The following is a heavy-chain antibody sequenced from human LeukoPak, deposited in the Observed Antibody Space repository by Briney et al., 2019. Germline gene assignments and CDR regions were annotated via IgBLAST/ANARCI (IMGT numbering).Heavy chain of an antibody. CDR2: AYWNNDK. CDR1: GFSLSNTGVA. J-gene: IGHJ6*03. Sequence: ESGPTLLNPTQTLTLTCNFSGFSLSNTGVAVGWIRQSPGKALEWLAVAYWNNDKSYSPSLKSRLTITKDTSKNQVVLTMTNMDPVDTATYYCAHWNYYYYYMDVWGKGTTVTISS. V-gene: IGHV2-5*01. CDR3: AHWNYYYYYMDV.